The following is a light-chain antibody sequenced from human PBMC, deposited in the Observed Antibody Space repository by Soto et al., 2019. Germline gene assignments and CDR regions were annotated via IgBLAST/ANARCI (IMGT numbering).Light chain of an antibody. CDR2: NAL. J-gene: IGKJ2*01. CDR3: HQYAYAPLT. V-gene: IGKV3-20*01. Sequence: EIVLTQSPGTLSLSPGERATLSCRASQTVAMNYLAWFQQKPGQAPKLLIYNALVRATGIPDRFSGSGSGTDFTLTISRLGPEDFAVYYCHQYAYAPLTFGQGTKLETK. CDR1: QTVAMNY.